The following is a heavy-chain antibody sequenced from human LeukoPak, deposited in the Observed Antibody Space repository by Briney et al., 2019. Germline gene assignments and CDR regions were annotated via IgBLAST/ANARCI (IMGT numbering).Heavy chain of an antibody. J-gene: IGHJ4*02. CDR1: GYSFSAYT. D-gene: IGHD3-22*01. CDR3: ARDSDYYDSSGYPPKLDY. CDR2: ITVYNNKT. Sequence: ASVKVSCKASGYSFSAYTVSWVRQAPGQGLEWMALITVYNNKTDYAQKFEGRVTVTTDTSTSTVYMELSSLRSEDTAVYYCARDSDYYDSSGYPPKLDYWGQGTLVTVSS. V-gene: IGHV1-18*01.